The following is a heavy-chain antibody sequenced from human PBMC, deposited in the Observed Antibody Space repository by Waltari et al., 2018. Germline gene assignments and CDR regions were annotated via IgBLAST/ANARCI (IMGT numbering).Heavy chain of an antibody. J-gene: IGHJ5*02. Sequence: VRLVESGGGRVEPGASLSLSCVGSGFSFDEYSMNWVRQAPGKGLEWVSSLNNGGDYKGYADSVEGRFTISRDNDKNTLYLQMNDLRVDDTAIYYCARGKAFDPWGQGTRVNVSS. CDR1: GFSFDEYS. V-gene: IGHV3-21*06. CDR2: LNNGGDYK. CDR3: ARGKAFDP.